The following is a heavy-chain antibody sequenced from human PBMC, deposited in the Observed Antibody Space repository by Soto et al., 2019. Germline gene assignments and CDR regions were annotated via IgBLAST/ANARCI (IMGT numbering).Heavy chain of an antibody. CDR3: ARDQLRLAPRLAQSQPLYSYYAMDV. CDR2: INPNSGGT. CDR1: GYTFTGDY. V-gene: IGHV1-2*04. Sequence: ASVKVSCKASGYTFTGDYMHWVRQAPGQGLEWMGSINPNSGGTNYAQKFQGWVTMTRDTSISTAYMELSRLRSDDTAVYYCARDQLRLAPRLAQSQPLYSYYAMDVCGQGTPGTL. D-gene: IGHD6-6*01. J-gene: IGHJ6*02.